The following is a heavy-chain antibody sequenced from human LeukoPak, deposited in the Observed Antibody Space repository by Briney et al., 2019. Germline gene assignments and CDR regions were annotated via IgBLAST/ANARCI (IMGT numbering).Heavy chain of an antibody. CDR1: GFTFSSYA. CDR3: ARLTSDDYGY. Sequence: PGGSLRLSCAASGFTFSSYAMSWVRLAPGTGLEWVSSISGSGGSTYYKDSVKGRFTISRDNSKNTLYLQMNSLRAEDTAVYYCARLTSDDYGYWGQGTLVTVSS. D-gene: IGHD4-17*01. CDR2: ISGSGGST. J-gene: IGHJ4*02. V-gene: IGHV3-23*01.